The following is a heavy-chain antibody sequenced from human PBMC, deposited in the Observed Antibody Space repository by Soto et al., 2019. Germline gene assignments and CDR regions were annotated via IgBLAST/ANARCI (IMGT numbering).Heavy chain of an antibody. CDR3: ARTSLCSSTSCYVPMYNWFGP. J-gene: IGHJ5*02. Sequence: GASVKVSCKASGYTFTSYGISWVRQAPGQGLEWMGWISAYNGNTNYAQKLQGRVTMTTDTSTSTAYMELRSLRSDDTAVYYCARTSLCSSTSCYVPMYNWFGPWGQGTLVTVSS. V-gene: IGHV1-18*01. D-gene: IGHD2-2*01. CDR1: GYTFTSYG. CDR2: ISAYNGNT.